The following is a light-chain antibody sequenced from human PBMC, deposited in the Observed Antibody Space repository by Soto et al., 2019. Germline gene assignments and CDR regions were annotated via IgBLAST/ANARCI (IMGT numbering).Light chain of an antibody. CDR2: GAS. J-gene: IGKJ1*01. Sequence: IVMTQSPATLSVSPGERATLSCRASQSLGGSLAWYQQKPGQAPRLLIYGASTRVTGIPARFSGSGSGTEFTLTIGSLQSEDFAVYYCQQYKNGWTFGQGTKVDIK. V-gene: IGKV3-15*01. CDR3: QQYKNGWT. CDR1: QSLGGS.